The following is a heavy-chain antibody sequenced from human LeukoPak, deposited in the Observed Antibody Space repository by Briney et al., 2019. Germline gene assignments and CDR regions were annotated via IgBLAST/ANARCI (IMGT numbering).Heavy chain of an antibody. CDR2: INPNSGGT. V-gene: IGHV1-2*06. D-gene: IGHD5-18*01. Sequence: ATVKVSCKASGYTFTGYYMHWVRQAPGQGLEWMGRINPNSGGTNYAQKFQGRVTMTRDTSISTAYMELSRLRSDNTAVYYCAREGDTATYFDYWGQGTLVTVSS. J-gene: IGHJ4*02. CDR3: AREGDTATYFDY. CDR1: GYTFTGYY.